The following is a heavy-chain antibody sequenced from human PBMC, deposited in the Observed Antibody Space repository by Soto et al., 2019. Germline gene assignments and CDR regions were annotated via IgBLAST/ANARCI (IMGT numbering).Heavy chain of an antibody. CDR2: ISAYNGNT. V-gene: IGHV1-18*04. J-gene: IGHJ4*02. Sequence: ASVKVSCKASGYTFTSYGISWVRQAPGQGLEWMGWISAYNGNTNYAQKLQGRVTMTTDTSTSTAYMELRSLRSDDTAVYYCARETLRDWLLYFDYWGQGTLVTVSS. CDR3: ARETLRDWLLYFDY. D-gene: IGHD3-9*01. CDR1: GYTFTSYG.